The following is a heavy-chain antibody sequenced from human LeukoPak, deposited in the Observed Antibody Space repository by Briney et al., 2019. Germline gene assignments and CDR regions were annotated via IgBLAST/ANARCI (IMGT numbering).Heavy chain of an antibody. CDR1: GFTVSSNY. Sequence: GGSLRLSCAASGFTVSSNYMSWVRQAPGKGLEWVSVIYSGGSTYYADSVKGRFTISRDNSKNTLYLQMNSLRAEDTAVYYCAGAPGMVRGVSYYYYGMDVWGKGTTVTVSS. CDR2: IYSGGST. V-gene: IGHV3-53*01. J-gene: IGHJ6*04. D-gene: IGHD3-10*01. CDR3: AGAPGMVRGVSYYYYGMDV.